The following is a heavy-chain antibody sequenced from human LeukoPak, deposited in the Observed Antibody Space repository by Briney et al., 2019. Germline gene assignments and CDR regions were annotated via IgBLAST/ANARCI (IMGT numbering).Heavy chain of an antibody. CDR2: FYSTGST. Sequence: SETLSLTCTVSGASISSYYWSWLRQPPGKGLEWIGRFYSTGSTNYNPSLKSRVTMSVDTSKNQFSLKLSSVTAADTAVYYCARDQYSGSLDYWGQGTLVTVSS. CDR3: ARDQYSGSLDY. V-gene: IGHV4-4*07. J-gene: IGHJ4*02. CDR1: GASISSYY. D-gene: IGHD1-26*01.